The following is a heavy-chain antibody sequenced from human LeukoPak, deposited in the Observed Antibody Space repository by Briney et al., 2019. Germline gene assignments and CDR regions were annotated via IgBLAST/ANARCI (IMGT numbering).Heavy chain of an antibody. Sequence: ASVTVSCKASGYTLTGYYMHWVRQAPGQGLEWMGWINPNSGGTNYAQKFQGRVTMTRDTSISTAYMELSRLRSDDTAVYYCAREGKPYYDFWSGHPNYNWFDPWGQGTLVTVSS. CDR3: AREGKPYYDFWSGHPNYNWFDP. CDR1: GYTLTGYY. D-gene: IGHD3-3*01. CDR2: INPNSGGT. V-gene: IGHV1-2*02. J-gene: IGHJ5*02.